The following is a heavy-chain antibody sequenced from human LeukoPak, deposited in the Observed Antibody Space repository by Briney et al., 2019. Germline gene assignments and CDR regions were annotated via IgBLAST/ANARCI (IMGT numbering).Heavy chain of an antibody. J-gene: IGHJ4*02. D-gene: IGHD3-22*01. CDR1: GGSISSSSYY. V-gene: IGHV4-39*01. CDR3: ARHQGITMIVVVIATYFDY. CDR2: ICYSGST. Sequence: SETLSLTCTVSGGSISSSSYYWGWIRQPPGKGLEWIGSICYSGSTYYNPSLKGRVTISVDTSKNQFSLKLSSVTAADTAVYYCARHQGITMIVVVIATYFDYWGQGTLVTVSS.